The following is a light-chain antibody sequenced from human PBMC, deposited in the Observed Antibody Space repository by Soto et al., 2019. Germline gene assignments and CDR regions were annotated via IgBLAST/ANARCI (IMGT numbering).Light chain of an antibody. CDR2: DSS. V-gene: IGKV1-5*01. J-gene: IGKJ1*01. CDR3: QQYDSYSWT. CDR1: QTISNW. Sequence: EIQMTQSPSTLSASVGDRVTITCRASQTISNWLAWYQQKPGKAPRLLIYDSSNLESGVPSRFSGSGSGTEFTLTISSLQPDDFATYSCQQYDSYSWTFGQGTKVDIK.